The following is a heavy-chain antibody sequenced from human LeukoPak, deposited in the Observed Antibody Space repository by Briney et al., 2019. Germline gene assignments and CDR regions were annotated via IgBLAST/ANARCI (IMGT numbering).Heavy chain of an antibody. CDR1: GGSISSSYYY. D-gene: IGHD3-10*01. CDR3: ARDREYYFYGMDV. V-gene: IGHV4-39*07. Sequence: SETLSLTCTVSGGSISSSYYYWGWIRQSPGKGLEWIGEIHHSGSTKYNPSLKSRLTMSVDKSKNQFSLKLSSVTAADTAVYYCARDREYYFYGMDVWGRGTTVTVSS. J-gene: IGHJ6*02. CDR2: IHHSGST.